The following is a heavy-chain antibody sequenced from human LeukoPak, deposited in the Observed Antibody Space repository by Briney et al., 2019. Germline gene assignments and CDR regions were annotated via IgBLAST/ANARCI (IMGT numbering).Heavy chain of an antibody. J-gene: IGHJ6*02. CDR3: ARPVSGSYYYYYGMDV. Sequence: GASVKVSCKASGYTFTGYYMHWVRQAPGQGLEWMGWINPNSGGTNYAQKFQGRVTMTRDTSISTAYMELSRLRSDDTAVYYCARPVSGSYYYYYGMDVWGQGTTVTVSS. CDR1: GYTFTGYY. D-gene: IGHD1-26*01. CDR2: INPNSGGT. V-gene: IGHV1-2*02.